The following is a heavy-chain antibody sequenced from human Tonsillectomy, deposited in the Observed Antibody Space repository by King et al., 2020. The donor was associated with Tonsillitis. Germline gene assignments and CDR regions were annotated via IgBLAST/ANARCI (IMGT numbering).Heavy chain of an antibody. CDR2: ISSSSSYI. D-gene: IGHD3-10*01. V-gene: IGHV3-21*01. J-gene: IGHJ4*02. CDR1: GFTFSSYS. Sequence: VQLVESGGGLVKPGGSLRLSCAASGFTFSSYSMNWVRQAPGKGLEWVSSISSSSSYIYYADSVKGRFTISRDNAKNSLYLQMNSLRAEDTAVYYCARDMDAGEERALDYWGQGTLVTVSS. CDR3: ARDMDAGEERALDY.